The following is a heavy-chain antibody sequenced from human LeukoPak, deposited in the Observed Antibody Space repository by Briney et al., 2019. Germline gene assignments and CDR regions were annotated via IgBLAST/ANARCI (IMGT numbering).Heavy chain of an antibody. CDR3: AADPGGYDSSGYYLWNWFDP. J-gene: IGHJ5*02. CDR2: IVVGSGNT. V-gene: IGHV1-58*02. Sequence: SVKVSCKASGFTFTSSAMQWVRQARGQRLEWIGWIVVGSGNTNYAQKFQERVTITRDMSTSTAYMELSSLRSEDTAVYYCAADPGGYDSSGYYLWNWFDPWGQGTLLTVSS. D-gene: IGHD3-22*01. CDR1: GFTFTSSA.